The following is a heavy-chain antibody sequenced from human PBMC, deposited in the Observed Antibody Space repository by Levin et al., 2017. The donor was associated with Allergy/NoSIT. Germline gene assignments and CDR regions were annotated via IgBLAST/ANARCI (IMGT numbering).Heavy chain of an antibody. CDR2: IYAGGST. J-gene: IGHJ4*02. CDR3: SLQRGPGVEARFES. D-gene: IGHD2-8*01. V-gene: IGHV3-53*01. CDR1: GFAVSSNP. Sequence: LPGGSLRLSCAASGFAVSSNPISWVRQAPGKRLEWVSVIYAGGSTYYADSVRGRFTISRDNSKNTVFLQTNSLRAEDTAVYYCSLQRGPGVEARFESWGQGTLVTVSS.